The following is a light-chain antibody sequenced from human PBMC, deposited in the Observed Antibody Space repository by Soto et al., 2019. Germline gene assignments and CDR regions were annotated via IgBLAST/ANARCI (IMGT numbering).Light chain of an antibody. Sequence: QSALTQPASVSGSPGQSIAISCTGTNSDVGGYNYVSWYQHHPGKAPKLMIYEVSNRPSGVSNRFSGSKSGNTASLTISGLQAEDEADYYCSSYTTSPTWVFGGGTKVTVL. CDR2: EVS. V-gene: IGLV2-14*01. CDR3: SSYTTSPTWV. J-gene: IGLJ3*02. CDR1: NSDVGGYNY.